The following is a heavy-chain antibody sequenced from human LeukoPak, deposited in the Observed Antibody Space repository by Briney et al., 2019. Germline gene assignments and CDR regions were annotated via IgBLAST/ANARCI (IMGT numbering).Heavy chain of an antibody. CDR2: THPSGNT. J-gene: IGHJ5*02. Sequence: PSETLSLTCTVSAGSNNSYYWSWIRQPPGKGLEWIGYTHPSGNTNYSPSLKSRVTISIDTPRNQFSLKLSSVTAADTAVYFCARKAPKKGWFDPWGQGTLVTVSS. V-gene: IGHV4-4*09. CDR3: ARKAPKKGWFDP. CDR1: AGSNNSYY.